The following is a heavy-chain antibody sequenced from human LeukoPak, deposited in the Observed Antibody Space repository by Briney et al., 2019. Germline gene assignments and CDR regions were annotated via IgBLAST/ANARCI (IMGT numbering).Heavy chain of an antibody. CDR2: LNQDGREK. Sequence: PGGSLRLSCAASGFTFSRYWMTWVRQAPGKGLEWVANLNQDGREKYYMDSVTGRFTISRDNAKNSVFLQMNSLGADDTAVYYCARDFGTTGYDLLDPWGQGTLVTVSS. J-gene: IGHJ5*02. CDR3: ARDFGTTGYDLLDP. V-gene: IGHV3-7*01. D-gene: IGHD5-12*01. CDR1: GFTFSRYW.